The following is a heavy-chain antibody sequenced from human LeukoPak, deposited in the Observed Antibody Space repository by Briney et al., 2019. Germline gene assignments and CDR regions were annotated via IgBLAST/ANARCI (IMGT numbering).Heavy chain of an antibody. CDR1: GYTFTSYD. Sequence: ASVKVSCKASGYTFTSYDINWVRQVTGQGLEWMGWMNPKSGNTGYAQKFQGRVTITRNTSISTAYMEVSSLRYEDTAVYYCARRAVDNSYYYYMDVWGKGTTVAVSS. J-gene: IGHJ6*03. V-gene: IGHV1-8*03. CDR3: ARRAVDNSYYYYMDV. D-gene: IGHD6-19*01. CDR2: MNPKSGNT.